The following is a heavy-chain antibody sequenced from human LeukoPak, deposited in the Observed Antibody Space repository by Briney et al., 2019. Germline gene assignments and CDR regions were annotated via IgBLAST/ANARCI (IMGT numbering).Heavy chain of an antibody. CDR1: GYTFTSYG. CDR2: ISAYNGNT. J-gene: IGHJ4*02. Sequence: SASVKVSCKASGYTFTSYGISWVRQAPGQGLEWMGWISAYNGNTNYAQKLQGRVTMTTDTSTSTAYMELRSLRSDDTAVYYCARDRDYYGSGSYYIDYWGQGTLVTVSS. D-gene: IGHD3-10*01. CDR3: ARDRDYYGSGSYYIDY. V-gene: IGHV1-18*04.